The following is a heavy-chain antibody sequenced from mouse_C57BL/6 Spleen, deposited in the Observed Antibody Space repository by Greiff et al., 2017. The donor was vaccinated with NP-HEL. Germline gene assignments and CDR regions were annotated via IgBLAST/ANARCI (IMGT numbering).Heavy chain of an antibody. D-gene: IGHD1-1*01. CDR3: ARAPITTVVDYAMDY. CDR2: IYPGDGDT. J-gene: IGHJ4*01. CDR1: GYAFSSSW. Sequence: VQLQQSGPELVKPGASVKISCKASGYAFSSSWMNWVKQRPGKGLEWIGRIYPGDGDTNYNGKFKGKATLTADKSSSTAYMQLSSLTSEDSAVYFCARAPITTVVDYAMDYWGQGTSVTVSS. V-gene: IGHV1-82*01.